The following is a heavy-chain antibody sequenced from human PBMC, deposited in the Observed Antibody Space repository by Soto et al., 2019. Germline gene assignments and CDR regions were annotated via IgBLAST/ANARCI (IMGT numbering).Heavy chain of an antibody. CDR2: IYPSDSDT. CDR1: GYSFAGYW. Sequence: GGSLKISCKGSGYSFAGYWIAWVRQMPGKGLELMGIIYPSDSDTRYRPSFQGQFTISADKSISSAYLQWSSLRASDTAMYYCARGGVSTRTFDYWGQGTPVTVS. V-gene: IGHV5-51*01. D-gene: IGHD3-3*01. CDR3: ARGGVSTRTFDY. J-gene: IGHJ4*02.